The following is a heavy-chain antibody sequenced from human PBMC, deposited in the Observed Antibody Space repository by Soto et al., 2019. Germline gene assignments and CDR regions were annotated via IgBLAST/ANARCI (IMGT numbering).Heavy chain of an antibody. D-gene: IGHD6-19*01. CDR3: AVSRGWWSFDY. CDR2: VNAANGNA. Sequence: QVQLVQSRAEVKKPGASVKISCEASGYTFTSFDMHWVRQAPGLSLAWMGRVNAANGNAKYPQNFQGRVTITGDTSASTGYMELSSLRSEDTAVYYCAVSRGWWSFDYWGQGTLLTVSS. J-gene: IGHJ4*02. CDR1: GYTFTSFD. V-gene: IGHV1-3*01.